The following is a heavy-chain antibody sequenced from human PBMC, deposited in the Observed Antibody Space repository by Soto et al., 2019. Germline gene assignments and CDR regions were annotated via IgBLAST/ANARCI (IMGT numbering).Heavy chain of an antibody. Sequence: PSETLSLTCTVSGGSISSGGYYWSWIRQHPGKGLEWIGYIYYSGSTHYNPSLKSRVTISVDTSKNQFSLKLSSVTAADTAVYYCARGGTRPPYYYYGMDVWGQGTTVTVSS. J-gene: IGHJ6*02. D-gene: IGHD1-1*01. V-gene: IGHV4-31*03. CDR2: IYYSGST. CDR3: ARGGTRPPYYYYGMDV. CDR1: GGSISSGGYY.